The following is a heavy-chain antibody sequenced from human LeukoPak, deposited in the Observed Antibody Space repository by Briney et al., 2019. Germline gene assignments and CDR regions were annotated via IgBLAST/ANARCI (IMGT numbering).Heavy chain of an antibody. Sequence: GASVKVSCKASGCTFTSYGISWVRQAPGQGREWMGWISAYNGNTNYAQKLQGRVTMTTDTSTSTAYMELRSLRSDDTAVYYCARDRPHYYGSGSLELPDYWGQGTLVTVSS. D-gene: IGHD3-10*01. CDR2: ISAYNGNT. CDR1: GCTFTSYG. CDR3: ARDRPHYYGSGSLELPDY. J-gene: IGHJ4*02. V-gene: IGHV1-18*01.